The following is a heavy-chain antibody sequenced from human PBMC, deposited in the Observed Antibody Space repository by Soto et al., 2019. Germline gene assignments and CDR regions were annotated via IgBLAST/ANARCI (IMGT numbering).Heavy chain of an antibody. D-gene: IGHD3-9*01. Sequence: QVQLVQSGAEVKKPGASVKVSCKVSGYTFTDYDINWVRQASGQGLEWMGWVNPTSGNTGYAQKFQGRVTMTWNTSISTAYVELSSPRSEDTAVYYCASWAGYSKWGQGTLVTVST. CDR1: GYTFTDYD. CDR2: VNPTSGNT. V-gene: IGHV1-8*01. CDR3: ASWAGYSK. J-gene: IGHJ4*02.